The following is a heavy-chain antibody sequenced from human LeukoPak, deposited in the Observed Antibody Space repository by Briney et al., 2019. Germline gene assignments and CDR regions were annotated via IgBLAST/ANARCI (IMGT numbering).Heavy chain of an antibody. CDR2: ISGSGGST. V-gene: IGHV3-23*01. Sequence: GGSLRLSCAASGFTFSSYAMSWVRQAPGKGLGWVSAISGSGGSTYYADSVKGRFTISRDNSKNTLYLQMNSLRAEDTAVYYCAKDRLGDSSGYYYDPWGQGTLVTVSS. CDR1: GFTFSSYA. D-gene: IGHD3-22*01. J-gene: IGHJ5*02. CDR3: AKDRLGDSSGYYYDP.